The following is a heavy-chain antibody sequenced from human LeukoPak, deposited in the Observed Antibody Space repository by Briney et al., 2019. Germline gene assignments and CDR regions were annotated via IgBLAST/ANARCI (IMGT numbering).Heavy chain of an antibody. Sequence: ASVKVSCKVSGYTLTEFSMHWVRQAPGKGLEWMGGFDPEDGETIYAQKFQGRVTMTEDTSTDTAYMGLSSLRSEDTAVYYCATHLPIFGVVIIGAFDIWGQGTMVTVSS. CDR1: GYTLTEFS. CDR2: FDPEDGET. V-gene: IGHV1-24*01. CDR3: ATHLPIFGVVIIGAFDI. D-gene: IGHD3-3*01. J-gene: IGHJ3*02.